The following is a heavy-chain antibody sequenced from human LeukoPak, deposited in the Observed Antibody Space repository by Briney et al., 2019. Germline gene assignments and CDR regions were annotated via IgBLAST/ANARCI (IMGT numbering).Heavy chain of an antibody. D-gene: IGHD5-18*01. J-gene: IGHJ5*02. CDR3: ARGHSYGYGWFDP. CDR1: GGSISSYY. CDR2: IYSSGST. V-gene: IGHV4-59*01. Sequence: PSETLSLTCTVSGGSISSYYWSWIRHPPGKGLEWIGYIYSSGSTNYNASLKSRVTISVDTSNNQFSLKLSSVTAADTAVYYCARGHSYGYGWFDPWGQGTLVTVSS.